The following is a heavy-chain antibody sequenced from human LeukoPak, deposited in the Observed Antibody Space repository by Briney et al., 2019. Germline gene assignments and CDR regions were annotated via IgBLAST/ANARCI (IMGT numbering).Heavy chain of an antibody. CDR1: GFTFSSNW. D-gene: IGHD6-19*01. V-gene: IGHV3-7*01. CDR2: IKYDGSDK. CDR3: DRLAEAGFDC. Sequence: GGSLRLSCAASGFTFSSNWMHWVRQAPGKGLEWVANIKYDGSDKYYVDSVKGRFTISRDNAKNSLYLQMNSLRAEDTAVYYCDRLAEAGFDCWGQGNLVTVSS. J-gene: IGHJ4*02.